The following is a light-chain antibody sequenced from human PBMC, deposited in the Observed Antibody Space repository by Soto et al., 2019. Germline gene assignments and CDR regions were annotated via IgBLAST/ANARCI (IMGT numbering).Light chain of an antibody. J-gene: IGKJ1*01. CDR1: QSIRRY. CDR2: GAS. Sequence: DIQMTQSPSSLSASVGDRVTITCRESQSIRRYINWYQQKPGRAPKLLIYGASNLQSGVPSRFGGSGSGTDFTLTINSMQPEDFASYYCQQSYRTSWTFGQGTKVDIK. CDR3: QQSYRTSWT. V-gene: IGKV1-39*01.